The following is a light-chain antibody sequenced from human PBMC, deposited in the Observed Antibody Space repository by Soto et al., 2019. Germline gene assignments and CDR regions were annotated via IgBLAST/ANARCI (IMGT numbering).Light chain of an antibody. Sequence: EIVLTQFPATLSLSPGERATLSCRASQSVSSYLSWYQQKPGQAPRLLIYDASTRATGIPARFSGSGSGKDFPLTISRIEPEDFAVYSCQQRSDWPITFGQGTRLEIK. CDR2: DAS. CDR3: QQRSDWPIT. J-gene: IGKJ5*01. CDR1: QSVSSY. V-gene: IGKV3-11*01.